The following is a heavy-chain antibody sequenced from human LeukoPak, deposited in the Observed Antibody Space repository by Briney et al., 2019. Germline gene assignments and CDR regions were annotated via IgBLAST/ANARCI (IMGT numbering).Heavy chain of an antibody. CDR3: ARSFLNNILDY. CDR2: ISWNSGTI. Sequence: PGGSLRLSCAASGFTFDSHALHWVRLAPGKGLEWVAGISWNSGTIDYADSVKGRFTISRDNAKNTLYLQMNSLRAEDTAVYYCARSFLNNILDYWGQGSLVAVSS. V-gene: IGHV3-9*01. D-gene: IGHD1/OR15-1a*01. CDR1: GFTFDSHA. J-gene: IGHJ4*02.